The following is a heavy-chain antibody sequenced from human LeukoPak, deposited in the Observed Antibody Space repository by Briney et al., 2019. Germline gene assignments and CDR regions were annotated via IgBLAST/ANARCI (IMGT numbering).Heavy chain of an antibody. J-gene: IGHJ3*02. D-gene: IGHD2-2*01. CDR3: ARWVGIVVVPAALGAFDI. Sequence: ASVKVSCKASGYTFTSYGISWVRQAPGQGLEWMGWISAYNGNTSYAQKLQGRVTMTTDTSTSTAYMELRSLRSDDTAVYYCARWVGIVVVPAALGAFDIWGQGTMVTVSS. V-gene: IGHV1-18*01. CDR1: GYTFTSYG. CDR2: ISAYNGNT.